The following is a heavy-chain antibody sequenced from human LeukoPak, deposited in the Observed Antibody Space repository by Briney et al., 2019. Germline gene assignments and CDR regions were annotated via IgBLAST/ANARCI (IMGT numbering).Heavy chain of an antibody. CDR2: INHSGST. D-gene: IGHD3-10*01. Sequence: SETLSLTCAVYGGSFSGYYWSWIRQPPGKGLEWIGEINHSGSTNYNPSLKSRVTISVDTSKNQFSLKLSSVTTADTAVYYCARTHYGNFDYWGQGTLVTVSS. CDR1: GGSFSGYY. CDR3: ARTHYGNFDY. J-gene: IGHJ4*02. V-gene: IGHV4-34*01.